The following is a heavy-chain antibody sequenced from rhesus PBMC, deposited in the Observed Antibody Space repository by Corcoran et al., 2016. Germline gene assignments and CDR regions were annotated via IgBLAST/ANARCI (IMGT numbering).Heavy chain of an antibody. J-gene: IGHJ4*01. CDR2: IGGSSGTT. CDR3: ARGRWGTVDY. V-gene: IGHV4-165*02. Sequence: QVQLQESGPGLVKPSETLSLTCAVSGGSISGYYGNWIRQPPGKGLEWIGNIGGSSGTTYYNPSLRSRVTSSTDTSKNQFSLNLTSVTAADTAVYYCARGRWGTVDYWGQGVLVTVSS. CDR1: GGSISGYY. D-gene: IGHD1-44*01.